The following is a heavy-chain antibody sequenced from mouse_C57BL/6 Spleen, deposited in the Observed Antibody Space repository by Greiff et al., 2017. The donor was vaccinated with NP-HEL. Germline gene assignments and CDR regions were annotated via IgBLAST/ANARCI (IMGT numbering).Heavy chain of an antibody. CDR1: GYAFSSYW. J-gene: IGHJ4*01. D-gene: IGHD1-2*01. CDR2: IYPGDGDT. V-gene: IGHV1-80*01. Sequence: QVQLQQSGAELVKPGASVKISCKASGYAFSSYWMNWVKQRPGKGLEWIGQIYPGDGDTNYNGKFKGKATLTADKSSSTAYMQLSSLTSEDSAVYFCARRAITTASREEYYYAMDDWGQGTSVTVSS. CDR3: ARRAITTASREEYYYAMDD.